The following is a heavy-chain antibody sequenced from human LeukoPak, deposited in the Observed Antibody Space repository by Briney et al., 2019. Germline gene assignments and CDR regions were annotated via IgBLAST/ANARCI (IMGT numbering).Heavy chain of an antibody. Sequence: PSETLPLTCIVSGGSISNYYWSWIRQPPGKGLEWTGYIYYSGSTNYNPSLKSRVTISVDTSKNQFSLKLSSVTAADTAVYYCARGGTRPDYYFDYWGQGTLLTVSS. CDR1: GGSISNYY. CDR3: ARGGTRPDYYFDY. D-gene: IGHD2-2*01. V-gene: IGHV4-59*01. CDR2: IYYSGST. J-gene: IGHJ4*02.